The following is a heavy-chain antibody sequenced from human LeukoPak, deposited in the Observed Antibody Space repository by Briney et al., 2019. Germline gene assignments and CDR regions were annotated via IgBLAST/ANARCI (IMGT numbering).Heavy chain of an antibody. CDR1: GFTVSSNF. D-gene: IGHD4-17*01. CDR2: IYSDGTT. J-gene: IGHJ4*02. V-gene: IGHV3-53*01. Sequence: GESLKISCAASGFTVSSNFVSWVRQAPGKGLEWVSIIYSDGTTYYADSVKGRFTISRDNSKDTVYLQMNSLRVEDTAVYYCARESRNTVTYFFDYWGQGTLVTVSS. CDR3: ARESRNTVTYFFDY.